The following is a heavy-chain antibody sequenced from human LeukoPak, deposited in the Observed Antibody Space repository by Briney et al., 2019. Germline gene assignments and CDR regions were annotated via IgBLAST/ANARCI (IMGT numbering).Heavy chain of an antibody. CDR3: AKSNVVSLAGTNWFDP. CDR2: ISGSGTTT. CDR1: GFTFSNYA. Sequence: PGGSLRLSCAASGFTFSNYAMNWVRLAPGKGLEWVSVISGSGTTTIYADSVKGRFTISRDNSKSTLYLQMNSLRAEDTAVYHCAKSNVVSLAGTNWFDPWGQGTLVTVSS. J-gene: IGHJ5*02. V-gene: IGHV3-23*01. D-gene: IGHD1-7*01.